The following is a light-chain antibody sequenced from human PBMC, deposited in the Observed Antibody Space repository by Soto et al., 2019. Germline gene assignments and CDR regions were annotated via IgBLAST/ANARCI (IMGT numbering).Light chain of an antibody. Sequence: EIVLIQSPATLSLSPGERATLSCRASQSISSYLGWYQQKPGQAPRLLIYDAFNRAAGIPARFSGSGSGTDFTLTISSLEPEDFAVYYCQQRSKWPLTFGGGTKVEIK. V-gene: IGKV3-11*01. J-gene: IGKJ4*01. CDR1: QSISSY. CDR2: DAF. CDR3: QQRSKWPLT.